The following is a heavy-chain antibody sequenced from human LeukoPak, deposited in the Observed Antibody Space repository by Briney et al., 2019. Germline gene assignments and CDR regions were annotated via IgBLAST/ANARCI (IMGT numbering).Heavy chain of an antibody. J-gene: IGHJ4*02. V-gene: IGHV3-21*01. Sequence: GGSLRLSCAASGFTFSSYSMHWVRQAPGKGLEWVSSISSSSSYIYYADSVKGRFTISRDNAKNSLYLQMNSLRAEDTAVYYCARDRGYSYGYADDYWGQGTLVTVSS. CDR2: ISSSSSYI. D-gene: IGHD5-18*01. CDR1: GFTFSSYS. CDR3: ARDRGYSYGYADDY.